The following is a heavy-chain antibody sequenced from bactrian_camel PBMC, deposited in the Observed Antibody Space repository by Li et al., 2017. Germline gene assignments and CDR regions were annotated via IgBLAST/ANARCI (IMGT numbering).Heavy chain of an antibody. V-gene: IGHV3S63*01. CDR1: GFTFDVSD. CDR2: INHDGRT. Sequence: VQLVESGGSSVSAGESLRLSCTASGFTFDVSDIGYYRQAPGSDYEMVAFINHDGRTLYADSVKGRFTISRDNSKNTVALQMNSLKSEDTALYYCATPRYNDGYYYTFGDWGQGTQVTVS. CDR3: ATPRYNDGYYYTFGD. D-gene: IGHD2*01. J-gene: IGHJ4*01.